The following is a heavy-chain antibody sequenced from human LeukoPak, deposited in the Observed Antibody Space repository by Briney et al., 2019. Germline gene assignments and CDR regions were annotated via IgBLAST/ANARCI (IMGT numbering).Heavy chain of an antibody. J-gene: IGHJ4*02. Sequence: SETLSLTCAVYGGSFSGYYWSWIRQPPGKGLEWIGEINHSGSTNYNPSLKSRVTISADTSKNQFSLKLSSVTAADTAVYYCARGRVVNYYWGQGTLVTVSS. V-gene: IGHV4-34*01. CDR2: INHSGST. D-gene: IGHD3-22*01. CDR3: ARGRVVNYY. CDR1: GGSFSGYY.